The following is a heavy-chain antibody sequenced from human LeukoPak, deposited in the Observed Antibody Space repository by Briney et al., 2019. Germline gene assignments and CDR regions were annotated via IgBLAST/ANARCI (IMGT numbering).Heavy chain of an antibody. CDR2: ISYSGST. CDR1: GGSISGYY. D-gene: IGHD5-24*01. J-gene: IGHJ4*02. CDR3: ARVTPMSTQAMATDY. Sequence: SETLSLTCTVSGGSISGYYWSWIRQPPGKGLKWIGYISYSGSTNCNPSHKSRVSISFDRSENQFSLRLSSVTAADTAVYYCARVTPMSTQAMATDYWGQGTLVTVSS. V-gene: IGHV4-59*01.